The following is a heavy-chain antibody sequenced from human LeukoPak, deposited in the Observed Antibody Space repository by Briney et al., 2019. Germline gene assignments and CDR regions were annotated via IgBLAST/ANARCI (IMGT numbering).Heavy chain of an antibody. D-gene: IGHD3-10*01. V-gene: IGHV3-23*01. CDR1: GFSFSSYA. J-gene: IGHJ4*02. CDR2: ISGSSEST. CDR3: AKWGSGSYYKGSFDY. Sequence: GGSLRLSCAASGFSFSSYAMSWVRQAPGKGLEWGSTISGSSESTYYADSVKGRFTISRDNSKNTLYLQMNSLRAEDTAVYYCAKWGSGSYYKGSFDYWGQGTLVTVSS.